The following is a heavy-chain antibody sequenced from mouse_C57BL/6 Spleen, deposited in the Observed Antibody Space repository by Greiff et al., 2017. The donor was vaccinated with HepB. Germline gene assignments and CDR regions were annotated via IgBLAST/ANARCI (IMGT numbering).Heavy chain of an antibody. D-gene: IGHD4-1*01. Sequence: EVMLVESGGGLVKPGGSLKLSCAASGFTFSSYAMSWVRPTPEKRLEWVATISDGGSYTYYPDKVKGRFTIARDNAKNNLYLQMSQLKSEDTAMDYGAREGGTGDYVDYWGQGTTLTVSS. V-gene: IGHV5-4*01. CDR3: AREGGTGDYVDY. J-gene: IGHJ2*01. CDR2: ISDGGSYT. CDR1: GFTFSSYA.